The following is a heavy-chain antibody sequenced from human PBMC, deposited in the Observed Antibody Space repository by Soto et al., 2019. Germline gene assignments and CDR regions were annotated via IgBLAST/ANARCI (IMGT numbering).Heavy chain of an antibody. D-gene: IGHD6-19*01. J-gene: IGHJ5*02. CDR1: GYTFTSYA. CDR3: AMTLSSGWS. CDR2: INDGNGNT. V-gene: IGHV1-3*01. Sequence: QVQLVQSGAEVKKPGASVKVSCKASGYTFTSYAMHWVRQAPGQRLEWVGWINDGNGNTKYSHQFQGRVTITRDTCASTAYMVLSSLRSEDTAVYYCAMTLSSGWSWGQGTLVTVSS.